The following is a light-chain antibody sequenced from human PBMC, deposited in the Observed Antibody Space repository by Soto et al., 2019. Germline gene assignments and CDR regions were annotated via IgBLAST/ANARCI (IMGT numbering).Light chain of an antibody. Sequence: QSALTQPPSVSGAPGQGVTISCTGSSSNIGAGYDVHWYQQLPGAAPKLLIYTHSNRPSGVPDRFSGSKSGTSASLAITGLQAEDEADYYCQSYDSSLSVVFGGGTKLTVL. V-gene: IGLV1-40*01. J-gene: IGLJ2*01. CDR3: QSYDSSLSVV. CDR2: THS. CDR1: SSNIGAGYD.